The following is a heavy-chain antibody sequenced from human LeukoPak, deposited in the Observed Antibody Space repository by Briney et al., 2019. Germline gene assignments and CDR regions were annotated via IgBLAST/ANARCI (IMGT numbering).Heavy chain of an antibody. J-gene: IGHJ4*02. CDR3: ARKQWLAPFDY. Sequence: KPSETLSLTCTVSGGSISSYYWSWIRQPPGKGLEWIGYIYYSGSTNYNPSLKSRVTISVDTSKNQFSLKLSSVTAADTAVYYCARKQWLAPFDYWGQGTLVTVSS. D-gene: IGHD6-19*01. V-gene: IGHV4-59*01. CDR2: IYYSGST. CDR1: GGSISSYY.